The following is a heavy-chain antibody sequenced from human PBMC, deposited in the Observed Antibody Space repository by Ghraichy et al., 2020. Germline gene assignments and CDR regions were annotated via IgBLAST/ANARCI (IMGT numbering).Heavy chain of an antibody. D-gene: IGHD3-3*01. V-gene: IGHV2-5*02. Sequence: QTLTLTCTFSGFSLSTSGVGVGWIRQPPGKALEWLALIYWDDDKRYSPSLKSRLTITKDTSKNQVVLTMTNMDPVDTATYYCAQGITIFAELRFDPWGQGTLVTVSS. J-gene: IGHJ5*02. CDR1: GFSLSTSGVG. CDR2: IYWDDDK. CDR3: AQGITIFAELRFDP.